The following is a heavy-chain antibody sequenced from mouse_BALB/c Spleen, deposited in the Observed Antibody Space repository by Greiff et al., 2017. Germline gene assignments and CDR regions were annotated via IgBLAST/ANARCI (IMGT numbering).Heavy chain of an antibody. CDR1: GFTFSSYA. J-gene: IGHJ2*01. Sequence: EVKVVESGGGLVKPGGSLKLSCAASGFTFSSYAMSWVRQSPEKRLEWVAEISSGGSYTYYPDTVTGRFTISRDNAKNTLYLEMSSLRSEDTAMYYCARGLYYMDYWGQGTTLTVSS. CDR3: ARGLYYMDY. V-gene: IGHV5-9-4*01. CDR2: ISSGGSYT.